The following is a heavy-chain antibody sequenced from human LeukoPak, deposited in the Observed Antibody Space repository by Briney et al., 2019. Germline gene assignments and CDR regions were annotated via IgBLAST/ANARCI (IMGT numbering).Heavy chain of an antibody. CDR3: ARDRKVRLLDY. Sequence: SETLSLTCTVSGGSISSYYWSWIRQPPGKGLEWIGYIYYSGSTNYNPSLKSRVTISVDTSKNQFSLKLSSVTAADTAVYYCARDRKVRLLDYWGQGTLVTVSS. J-gene: IGHJ4*02. D-gene: IGHD2/OR15-2a*01. V-gene: IGHV4-59*01. CDR1: GGSISSYY. CDR2: IYYSGST.